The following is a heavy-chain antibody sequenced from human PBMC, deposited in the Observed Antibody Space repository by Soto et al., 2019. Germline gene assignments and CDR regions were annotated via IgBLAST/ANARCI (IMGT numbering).Heavy chain of an antibody. D-gene: IGHD3-3*01. J-gene: IGHJ4*02. CDR1: GFTFSSYA. CDR2: ISGSGGST. Sequence: PGGSLRLSCAASGFTFSSYAMSWVRQAPGKGLEWVSAISGSGGSTYYADSVKGRFTISRDNSKNTLYLQMNSLRAEDTAVYYCAKLRARIWSGYYSGVDYWGQGTLVTVSS. CDR3: AKLRARIWSGYYSGVDY. V-gene: IGHV3-23*01.